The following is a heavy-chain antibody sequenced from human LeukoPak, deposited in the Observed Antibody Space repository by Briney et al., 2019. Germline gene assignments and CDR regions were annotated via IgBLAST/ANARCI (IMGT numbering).Heavy chain of an antibody. CDR1: GGSISSYY. CDR2: IYYSGST. D-gene: IGHD3-10*01. Sequence: SETLSLTCTVSGGSISSYYWSWIRQPPGKGREWSGYIYYSGSTNYNPSLKRRVTISVDTTNNKSSLTLSSVTAADTDVYYCARELSITMVRGVIIRSRDAFDIWRQGTMVTVPS. V-gene: IGHV4-59*01. J-gene: IGHJ3*02. CDR3: ARELSITMVRGVIIRSRDAFDI.